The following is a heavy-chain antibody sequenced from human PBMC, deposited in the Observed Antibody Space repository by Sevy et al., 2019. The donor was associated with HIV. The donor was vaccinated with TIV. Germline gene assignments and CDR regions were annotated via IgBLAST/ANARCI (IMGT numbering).Heavy chain of an antibody. Sequence: SETLSLTCAVYGGSFSGYYWSWIRQPPGKGLEWIGEINHSGSTNYNPSLKSRVTISVDTSKNQFSLKLSSVTAADTTVYYCARGGGYSYGLYYYYGMDVWGQGTTVTVSS. CDR2: INHSGST. V-gene: IGHV4-34*01. CDR1: GGSFSGYY. CDR3: ARGGGYSYGLYYYYGMDV. J-gene: IGHJ6*02. D-gene: IGHD5-18*01.